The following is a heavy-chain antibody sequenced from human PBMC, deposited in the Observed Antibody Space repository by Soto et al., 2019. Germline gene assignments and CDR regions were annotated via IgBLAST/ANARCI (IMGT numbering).Heavy chain of an antibody. Sequence: GGSLRLSCAASGFTFSSYWMSWVRQAPGKGLEWVAYISSSSSTIYYADSVKGRFTISRDNAKNSLYLQMNSLRDKDTAVYYCARDGGTGSYIPHDAFDIWGQGTMVTVS. V-gene: IGHV3-48*02. CDR3: ARDGGTGSYIPHDAFDI. J-gene: IGHJ3*02. CDR2: ISSSSSTI. D-gene: IGHD1-26*01. CDR1: GFTFSSYW.